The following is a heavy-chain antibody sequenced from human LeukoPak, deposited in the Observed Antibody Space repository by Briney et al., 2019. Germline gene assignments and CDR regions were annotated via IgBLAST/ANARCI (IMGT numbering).Heavy chain of an antibody. V-gene: IGHV3-7*01. D-gene: IGHD2-15*01. CDR1: GYTFSSYW. Sequence: GGSLRLSCAASGYTFSSYWMSWVRQAPGKGLEWVANIKQDGSEKYYVDSVKGRFTISRDNAKNSLYLQMNNLRAEDTAVYYCARGRVAVVAATFDYWGQGTLVTVSS. CDR2: IKQDGSEK. J-gene: IGHJ4*02. CDR3: ARGRVAVVAATFDY.